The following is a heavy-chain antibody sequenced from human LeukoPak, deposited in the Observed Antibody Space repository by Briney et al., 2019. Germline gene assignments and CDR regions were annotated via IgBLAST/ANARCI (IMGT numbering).Heavy chain of an antibody. Sequence: SVKVSCKASGGTFSSYAISWVRQAPGQGLEWMGRIIPIFGTANYAQKFQGRVTISTDESTSTAYMELSSLRSEDTAVYYCASSYYDSSGFFDYWGQGTLVTVSS. J-gene: IGHJ4*02. V-gene: IGHV1-69*05. D-gene: IGHD3-22*01. CDR2: IIPIFGTA. CDR1: GGTFSSYA. CDR3: ASSYYDSSGFFDY.